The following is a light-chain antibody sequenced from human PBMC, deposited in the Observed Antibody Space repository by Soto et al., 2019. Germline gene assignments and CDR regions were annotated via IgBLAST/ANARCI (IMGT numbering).Light chain of an antibody. CDR1: RSNIGAGYD. Sequence: QSVLTQPPSVSGAPGQRVTISCTGHRSNIGAGYDVHWYQQLPGTAPKLLIYGSVNRPSGVPDRFSGSKSGTSASLAITGLQAEDESDYYCQSYDNSLSGPVVFGGGTKLTVL. J-gene: IGLJ2*01. V-gene: IGLV1-40*01. CDR2: GSV. CDR3: QSYDNSLSGPVV.